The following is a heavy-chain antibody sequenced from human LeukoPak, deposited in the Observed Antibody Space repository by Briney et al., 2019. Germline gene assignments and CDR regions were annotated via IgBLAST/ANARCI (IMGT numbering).Heavy chain of an antibody. Sequence: ASVKVSCKASGYTFTSYDINWVRQATGQGLEWMGWMNPNSGNTGYAQKFQGRVTMTRNTSISTAYMEPSSLRSEDTAVYYCARGMITFGGVIVNYYYYYMDVWGKGTTVTVSS. CDR1: GYTFTSYD. J-gene: IGHJ6*03. V-gene: IGHV1-8*01. D-gene: IGHD3-16*02. CDR2: MNPNSGNT. CDR3: ARGMITFGGVIVNYYYYYMDV.